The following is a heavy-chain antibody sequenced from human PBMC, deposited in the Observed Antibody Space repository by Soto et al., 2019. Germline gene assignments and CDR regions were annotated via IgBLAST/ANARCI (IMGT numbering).Heavy chain of an antibody. CDR2: ISAYNGNT. V-gene: IGHV1-18*01. CDR3: ARDLDNAAAAGTFGSDYYGMDV. D-gene: IGHD6-13*01. J-gene: IGHJ6*02. CDR1: GYTFTSYG. Sequence: ASVKVSCKASGYTFTSYGISWVRQAPGQGLEWMGWISAYNGNTNYAQKLQGRVTRTTDTSTGTAYMGLRSLRSDDTAVYYCARDLDNAAAAGTFGSDYYGMDVWGQGTTVTVSS.